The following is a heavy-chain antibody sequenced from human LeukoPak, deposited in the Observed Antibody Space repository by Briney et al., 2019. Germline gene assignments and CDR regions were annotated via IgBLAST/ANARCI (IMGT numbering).Heavy chain of an antibody. Sequence: GASVNVSCKASGYTFTSYAMHWVRQAPGQRLEWMGWINAGNGNTKYSQKFQGRVTMTRDTSTSTVYMELRSLRSEDTAVYYCARVSGYCSGGSCYGLPSHGMDVWGQGTTVTVSS. CDR3: ARVSGYCSGGSCYGLPSHGMDV. CDR2: INAGNGNT. D-gene: IGHD2-15*01. V-gene: IGHV1-3*01. CDR1: GYTFTSYA. J-gene: IGHJ6*02.